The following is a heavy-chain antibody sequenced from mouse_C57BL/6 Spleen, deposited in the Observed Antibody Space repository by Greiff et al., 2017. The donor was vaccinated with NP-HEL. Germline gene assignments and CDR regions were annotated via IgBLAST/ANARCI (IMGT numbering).Heavy chain of an antibody. CDR3: ARANWDVGDYFDY. V-gene: IGHV14-2*01. Sequence: VTLKVSGAELVKPGASVKLSCTASGFNIKDYYMHWVKQRTEQGLEWIGRIDPEDGETKYAPKFQGKATITADTSSNTAYLQLSSLTSEDTAVYYCARANWDVGDYFDYWGQGTTLTVSS. J-gene: IGHJ2*01. D-gene: IGHD4-1*01. CDR2: IDPEDGET. CDR1: GFNIKDYY.